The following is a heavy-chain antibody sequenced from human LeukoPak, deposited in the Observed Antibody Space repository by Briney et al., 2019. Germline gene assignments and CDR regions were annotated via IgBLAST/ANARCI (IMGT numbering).Heavy chain of an antibody. V-gene: IGHV3-23*01. CDR3: ATYRQVLLPFES. J-gene: IGHJ4*02. D-gene: IGHD2-8*02. Sequence: GGSLTLSCAPSGFTFSTFAMIWVRQPPGKGLEWVSSIFPSGGEIHYADSVRGRFTISRDNSKSTLSLQMNSLRAEDTAIYYCATYRQVLLPFESWGQGTLVTVSS. CDR2: IFPSGGEI. CDR1: GFTFSTFA.